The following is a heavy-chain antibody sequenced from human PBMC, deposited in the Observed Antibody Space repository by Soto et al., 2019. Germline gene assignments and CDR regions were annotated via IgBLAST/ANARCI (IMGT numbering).Heavy chain of an antibody. Sequence: PGGSLRLSCAASGFTFSSYGMHWARQAPGKGLEWVAVISYDGSNKYYADSVKGRFTISRDNSKNTLYLQMNSLRAEDTAVYYCAKDISGGGWSPLDYWGQGTLLTVSS. CDR3: AKDISGGGWSPLDY. J-gene: IGHJ4*02. D-gene: IGHD6-19*01. CDR1: GFTFSSYG. CDR2: ISYDGSNK. V-gene: IGHV3-30*18.